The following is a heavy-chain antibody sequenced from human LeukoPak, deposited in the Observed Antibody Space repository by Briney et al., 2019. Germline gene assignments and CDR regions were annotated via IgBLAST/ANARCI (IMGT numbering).Heavy chain of an antibody. D-gene: IGHD2-2*01. Sequence: GGSLRLPCAASGFTFSSYEMNWVRQAPGKGLEWVAFIRYDGSNKYYADSVKGRFTISRDNSKNTLYLQMNSLRAEDTAVYYCAKRTMHSSRIDYWGQGTLVTVSS. V-gene: IGHV3-30*02. CDR3: AKRTMHSSRIDY. CDR1: GFTFSSYE. CDR2: IRYDGSNK. J-gene: IGHJ4*02.